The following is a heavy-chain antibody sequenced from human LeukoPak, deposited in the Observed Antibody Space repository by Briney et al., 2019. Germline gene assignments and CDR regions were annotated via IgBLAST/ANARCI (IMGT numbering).Heavy chain of an antibody. CDR2: INDSGTT. CDR1: SEFFSGYY. V-gene: IGHV4-34*01. D-gene: IGHD3-9*01. Sequence: SETLSLTCGVSSEFFSGYYWGWIRQPPGKGLEWIGDINDSGTTKYNPTLKSRVTISIDSSKRQFSLKVKSVTAADTAVYYCARLAPRYFDWLLSGGWFDPWGQGTLVTVSS. CDR3: ARLAPRYFDWLLSGGWFDP. J-gene: IGHJ5*02.